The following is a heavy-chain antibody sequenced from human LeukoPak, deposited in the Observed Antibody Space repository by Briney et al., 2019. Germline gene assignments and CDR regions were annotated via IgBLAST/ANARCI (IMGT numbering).Heavy chain of an antibody. V-gene: IGHV1-69*01. CDR3: ARELLVAAYFDY. D-gene: IGHD2-15*01. J-gene: IGHJ4*02. CDR2: IIPIFGTA. CDR1: GGTFSSYA. Sequence: SVKVSCKAFGGTFSSYAISWVRQAPGQGLEWMGGIIPIFGTANYAQKFQGRVTITADESTSTAYMELSSLRSEDTAVYYCARELLVAAYFDYWGQGTLVTVSS.